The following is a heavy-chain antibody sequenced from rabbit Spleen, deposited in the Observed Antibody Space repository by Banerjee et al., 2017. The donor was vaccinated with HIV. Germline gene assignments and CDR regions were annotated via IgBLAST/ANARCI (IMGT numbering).Heavy chain of an antibody. D-gene: IGHD1-1*01. V-gene: IGHV1S45*01. J-gene: IGHJ6*01. CDR2: IDTGSSGFT. Sequence: QEQLVESGGGLVQPGGSLKLSCKASGFDLSTYGVSWVRQAPGKGLEWIGYIDTGSSGFTYFASWAQGRFTISKTSSTTVTLQMTSLTAADTATYFCARDTSSSFSSYGMDLWGPGTLVTVS. CDR1: GFDLSTYG. CDR3: ARDTSSSFSSYGMDL.